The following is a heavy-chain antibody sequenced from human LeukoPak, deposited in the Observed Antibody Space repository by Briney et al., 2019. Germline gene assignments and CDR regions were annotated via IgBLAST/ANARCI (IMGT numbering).Heavy chain of an antibody. D-gene: IGHD2-2*01. J-gene: IGHJ6*03. CDR3: ARGRIGVGRKSVSKTQGRSSYYTDV. CDR1: GGSISSGSYY. CDR2: IYTSGST. V-gene: IGHV4-61*02. Sequence: NPSQTLSLTCTVSGGSISSGSYYWSWIRQPAGKGLEWIGRIYTSGSTNYNPSLKSRVTISLDTSKNQFSLKLSSVTAADTAVYYCARGRIGVGRKSVSKTQGRSSYYTDVWGKGTTVTVSS.